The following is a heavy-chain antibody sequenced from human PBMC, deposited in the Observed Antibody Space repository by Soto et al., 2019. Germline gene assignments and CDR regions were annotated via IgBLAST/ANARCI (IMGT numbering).Heavy chain of an antibody. CDR2: ISAYNGNT. CDR3: ARDFHYYDSSGSIYDY. D-gene: IGHD3-22*01. V-gene: IGHV1-18*04. J-gene: IGHJ4*02. Sequence: ASVKVSCKASGYTFTSYGISWVRQAPGQGLEWMGWISAYNGNTNYAQKLQGRVTMTTDTSTSTAYMELRSLRSDDTAVYYCARDFHYYDSSGSIYDYWGQGTLVTVSS. CDR1: GYTFTSYG.